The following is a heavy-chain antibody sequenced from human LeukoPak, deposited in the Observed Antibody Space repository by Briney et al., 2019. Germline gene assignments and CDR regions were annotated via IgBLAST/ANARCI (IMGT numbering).Heavy chain of an antibody. D-gene: IGHD2-15*01. CDR1: GFTFSSYS. J-gene: IGHJ5*02. CDR3: ASSWAFENWFDP. CDR2: ISSSSSYI. V-gene: IGHV3-21*01. Sequence: GGSLILSCAASGFTFSSYSMNWVRQAPGKGLEWVSSISSSSSYIYYADSVKGRFTISRDNAKNSLYLQMNSLRAEDTAVYYCASSWAFENWFDPWGQGTLVTVSS.